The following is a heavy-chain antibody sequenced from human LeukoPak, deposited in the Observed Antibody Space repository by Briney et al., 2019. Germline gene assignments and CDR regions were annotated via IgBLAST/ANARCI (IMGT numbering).Heavy chain of an antibody. D-gene: IGHD2-8*02. V-gene: IGHV4-31*03. J-gene: IGHJ4*02. CDR1: GGSISGGAYY. CDR3: ERWQYWDTGGYFDY. CDR2: IYYSGNT. Sequence: PSETLSLTCTVSGGSISGGAYYWSWIRQHPGKGLEWIGYIYYSGNTYYDPSLKSRVTMSVDTYKNQFSLKLNSVTAADTAVYYCERWQYWDTGGYFDYWGQGTLATVSS.